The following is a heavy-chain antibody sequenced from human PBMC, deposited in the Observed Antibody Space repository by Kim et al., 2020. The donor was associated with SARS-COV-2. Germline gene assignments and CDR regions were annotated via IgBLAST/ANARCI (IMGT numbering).Heavy chain of an antibody. CDR3: TTPQGWELLRADFYFDY. Sequence: GSLRLSCAASGFTFSNAWMSWVRQAPGKGLEWVGRIKSKTDGGTTDYAAPVKGRFTISRDDSKNTLYLQMNSLKTEDTAVYYCTTPQGWELLRADFYFDYWGQGTLVTVSS. CDR2: IKSKTDGGTT. V-gene: IGHV3-15*01. CDR1: GFTFSNAW. J-gene: IGHJ4*02. D-gene: IGHD1-26*01.